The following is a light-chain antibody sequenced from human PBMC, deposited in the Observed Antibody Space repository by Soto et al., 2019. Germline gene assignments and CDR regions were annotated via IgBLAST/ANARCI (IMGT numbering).Light chain of an antibody. J-gene: IGKJ1*01. Sequence: DIRMTQSPSTLSASVGDRVTIHCRANQSISSWLAWYQQKPGTAPKLLIYKASSLQSGVPSRFSGSGSGTEFTLTISSLQPDDFATYYCQHYNSYSEAFGQGTKVDI. V-gene: IGKV1-5*03. CDR2: KAS. CDR1: QSISSW. CDR3: QHYNSYSEA.